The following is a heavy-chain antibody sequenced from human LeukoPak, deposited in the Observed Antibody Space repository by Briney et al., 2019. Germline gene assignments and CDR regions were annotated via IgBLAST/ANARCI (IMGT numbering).Heavy chain of an antibody. D-gene: IGHD3-22*01. J-gene: IGHJ3*02. CDR1: GYTFTGYY. V-gene: IGHV1-69*06. CDR3: AREGIVVDAFDI. Sequence: SVKVSCKASGYTFTGYYMHWVRQAPGQGLEWMGGIIPIFGTANYAQKFQGRVTITADKSTSTAYMELSSLRSEDTAVYYCAREGIVVDAFDIWGQGTMVTVSS. CDR2: IIPIFGTA.